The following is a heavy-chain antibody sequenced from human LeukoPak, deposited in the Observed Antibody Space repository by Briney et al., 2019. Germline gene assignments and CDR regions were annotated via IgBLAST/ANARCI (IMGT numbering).Heavy chain of an antibody. CDR3: ARDGYSSGWAFDP. CDR1: GGCISSGSYY. CDR2: IYTSGST. Sequence: SHTLVHTCTVTGGCISSGSYYGSWIRQPAGKGLEWIGRIYTSGSTKYNPSLKSRVTISIDTSKNQFSLKLSSVTATDTAVYYCARDGYSSGWAFDPWGQGTLVTVSS. D-gene: IGHD6-19*01. J-gene: IGHJ5*02. V-gene: IGHV4-61*02.